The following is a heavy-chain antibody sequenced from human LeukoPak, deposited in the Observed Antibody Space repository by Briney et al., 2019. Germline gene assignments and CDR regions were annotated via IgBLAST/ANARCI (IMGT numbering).Heavy chain of an antibody. Sequence: GGSLRLSCAASGFTFNTYGMSWVRQAPGKGLEWVSAISGSGGSTYYADSVKGRFTISRDNSKNTLYLQMNSLRAEDTAVYYCAKGGHVVVVADLEYWGQGTLVTVSS. CDR3: AKGGHVVVVADLEY. CDR1: GFTFNTYG. D-gene: IGHD2-15*01. CDR2: ISGSGGST. V-gene: IGHV3-23*01. J-gene: IGHJ4*02.